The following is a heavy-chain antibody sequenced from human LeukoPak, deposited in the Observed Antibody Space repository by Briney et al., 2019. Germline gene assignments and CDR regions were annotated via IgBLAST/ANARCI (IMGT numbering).Heavy chain of an antibody. CDR1: GGSISSSSYY. CDR2: IYYSGST. Sequence: PSETLSLTCTVSGGSISSSSYYWGWIRQPPGKGLEWIGSIYYSGSTYYNPSLKSRVTISVDTSKNQFSLKLSSVTAADTAVYYCARKGNYLRSAFDYWGQGTLVTVSS. V-gene: IGHV4-39*01. J-gene: IGHJ4*02. CDR3: ARKGNYLRSAFDY. D-gene: IGHD2/OR15-2a*01.